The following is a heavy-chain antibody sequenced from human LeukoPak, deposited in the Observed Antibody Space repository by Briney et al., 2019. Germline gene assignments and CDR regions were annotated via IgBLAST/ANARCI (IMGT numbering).Heavy chain of an antibody. Sequence: QTGGSLRLSCAASGFTFSTFAMLWVRQPRGKGLEWVSSIFPSGGEIHYADSVRGRFTISRDNPKSTLSLQMNSLRAEDTAIYYCVTYRQVMLPFEAWGQGTLVTVSS. D-gene: IGHD5-18*01. CDR2: IFPSGGEI. CDR3: VTYRQVMLPFEA. CDR1: GFTFSTFA. V-gene: IGHV3-23*01. J-gene: IGHJ5*02.